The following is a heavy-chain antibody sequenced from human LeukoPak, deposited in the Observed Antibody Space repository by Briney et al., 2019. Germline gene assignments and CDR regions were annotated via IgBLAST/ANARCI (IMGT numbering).Heavy chain of an antibody. V-gene: IGHV4-34*01. D-gene: IGHD5-18*01. CDR2: INHSGST. CDR3: ARRGYTYGWGWFDP. Sequence: SETLSLTCGVYGGSFSDYYWSWIRQPPGKGLEWIGEINHSGSTNYNPSLKSRVTISVDASKNQFSLKVNSVTAADTAVYYCARRGYTYGWGWFDPWGQGTLVTVSS. CDR1: GGSFSDYY. J-gene: IGHJ5*02.